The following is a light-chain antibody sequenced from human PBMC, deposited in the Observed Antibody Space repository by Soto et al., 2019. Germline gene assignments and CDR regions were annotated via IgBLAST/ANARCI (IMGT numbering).Light chain of an antibody. CDR2: DVS. Sequence: QSVLTQPRSVSGSPGQSVTISCTGTSSDVGGYKYVSWYQQHPGKVPKLMMFDVSERPSGVPDRFSGSKSGNTASLSISGLQAEDVADYYCCAYAGSYTVLFGGGTKVTVL. CDR3: CAYAGSYTVL. J-gene: IGLJ2*01. CDR1: SSDVGGYKY. V-gene: IGLV2-11*01.